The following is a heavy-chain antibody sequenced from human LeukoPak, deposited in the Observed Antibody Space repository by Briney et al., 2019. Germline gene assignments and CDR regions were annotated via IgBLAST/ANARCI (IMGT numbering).Heavy chain of an antibody. V-gene: IGHV4-39*01. CDR3: ARHLEAYYYYYMDV. CDR1: GGSFSGYY. J-gene: IGHJ6*03. CDR2: IYYSGST. Sequence: SETLSLTCAVYGGSFSGYYWGWIRQPPGKGLEWIGSIYYSGSTYYNPSLKSRVTISVDTSKNQFSLKLSSVTAADTAVYYCARHLEAYYYYYMDVWGKGTTVTVSS.